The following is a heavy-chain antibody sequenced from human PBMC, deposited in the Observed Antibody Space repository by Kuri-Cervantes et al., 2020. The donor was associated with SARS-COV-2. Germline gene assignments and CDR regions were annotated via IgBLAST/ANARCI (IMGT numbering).Heavy chain of an antibody. V-gene: IGHV1-69*05. J-gene: IGHJ5*02. CDR1: GGTFSSYG. CDR2: IIPTFGIE. Sequence: SVKVSCKASGGTFSSYGISWVRQAPGQGLEWMGGIIPTFGIENYAQRFQGRVTITTDESTSTAYMELSSLRSEDTAVYYCATTTVLGPTRRSWFDPWGQGTLVTVSS. D-gene: IGHD1-1*01. CDR3: ATTTVLGPTRRSWFDP.